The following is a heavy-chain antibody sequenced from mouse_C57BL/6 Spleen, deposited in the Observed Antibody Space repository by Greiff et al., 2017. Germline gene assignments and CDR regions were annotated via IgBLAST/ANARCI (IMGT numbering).Heavy chain of an antibody. CDR2: ISGGGGNT. D-gene: IGHD1-1*01. CDR1: GFTFSSYT. V-gene: IGHV5-9*01. J-gene: IGHJ1*03. Sequence: DVMLVESGGGLVKPGGSLKLSCAASGFTFSSYTMSWVRQTPEKRLEWVATISGGGGNTYYPDSVKGRFTISRDNAKNTLYLQMSSLRSEDTALYYCARPTVVARYWYFDVWGTGTTVTVSS. CDR3: ARPTVVARYWYFDV.